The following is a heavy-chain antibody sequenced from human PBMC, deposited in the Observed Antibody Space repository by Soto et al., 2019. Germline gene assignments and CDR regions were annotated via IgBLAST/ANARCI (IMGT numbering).Heavy chain of an antibody. V-gene: IGHV1-2*02. CDR1: GYGFIYYY. CDR3: TRGPSSGAFDS. D-gene: IGHD3-22*01. Sequence: QVQLVQSGAEVKKPGASVKVSCKASGYGFIYYYLHWLRQGPGQGLEWMGGINPRNGNTNYAHNFQDTVTLTRDASITTAYLELSRLTSDDTAVYFCTRGPSSGAFDSWGQGSLVTVSS. CDR2: INPRNGNT. J-gene: IGHJ4*02.